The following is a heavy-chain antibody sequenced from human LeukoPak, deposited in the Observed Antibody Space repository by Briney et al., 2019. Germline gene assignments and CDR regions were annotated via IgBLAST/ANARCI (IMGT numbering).Heavy chain of an antibody. CDR3: ARDRSHPAFGDAFNI. J-gene: IGHJ3*02. CDR1: GFTFNSYW. CDR2: IKQDGSEE. Sequence: PGGSLRLSCAASGFTFNSYWMSWVRQPPGKGLEWVANIKQDGSEEYYVDSVKGRFTISRDNAKNSLYLQMSSLRADDTAVYYCARDRSHPAFGDAFNIWGQGTVVTVSS. D-gene: IGHD2/OR15-2a*01. V-gene: IGHV3-7*01.